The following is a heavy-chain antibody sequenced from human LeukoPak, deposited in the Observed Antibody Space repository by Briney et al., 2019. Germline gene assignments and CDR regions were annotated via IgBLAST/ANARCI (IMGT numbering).Heavy chain of an antibody. CDR3: ARGWTLAYYYMDV. V-gene: IGHV4-34*01. Sequence: TSETLSLTCAVYGGSFSGYYWSWIRQPPGKGLEWTGEINHSGSTNYNPSLKSRVTISVDTSKNQFSLKLSSVTAADTAVYYCARGWTLAYYYMDVWGKGTTVTVSS. CDR1: GGSFSGYY. J-gene: IGHJ6*03. D-gene: IGHD3/OR15-3a*01. CDR2: INHSGST.